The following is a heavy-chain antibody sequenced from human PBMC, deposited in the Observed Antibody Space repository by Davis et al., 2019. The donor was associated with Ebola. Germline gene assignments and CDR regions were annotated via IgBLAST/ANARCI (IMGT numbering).Heavy chain of an antibody. V-gene: IGHV3-33*01. J-gene: IGHJ4*02. CDR3: ARAKRAYALQIDY. Sequence: GGSLRLSCAASGFTFSSYGMHWVRQAPGKGLEWVAVIWYDGSNKYYADSVKGRFTISRDNSKNTLYLQMNSLRAEDTAVYYCARAKRAYALQIDYWGQGTLVTVSS. D-gene: IGHD5-12*01. CDR2: IWYDGSNK. CDR1: GFTFSSYG.